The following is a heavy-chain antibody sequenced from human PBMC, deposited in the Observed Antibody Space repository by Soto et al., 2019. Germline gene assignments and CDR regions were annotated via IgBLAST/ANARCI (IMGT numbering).Heavy chain of an antibody. V-gene: IGHV3-30*18. CDR3: AKDSSEFQVPYYYGMDV. Sequence: GGSLRLSCAASGFTFSSYGMHWVRQAPGKGLEWVAVISYDGSNKYYADSVKGRFTISRDNSKNTLYLQMNSLRAEDTAVYYCAKDSSEFQVPYYYGMDVWGQGTTVTVSS. J-gene: IGHJ6*02. CDR2: ISYDGSNK. D-gene: IGHD6-6*01. CDR1: GFTFSSYG.